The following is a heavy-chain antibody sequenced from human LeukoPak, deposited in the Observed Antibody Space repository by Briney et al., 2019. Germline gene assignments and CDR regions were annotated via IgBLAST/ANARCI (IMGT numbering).Heavy chain of an antibody. J-gene: IGHJ3*02. CDR1: GGSISSYY. Sequence: SETLSLTCTVSGGSISSYYWSWIRQPAGKGLEWIGRIYTSGSTNYNPSLKSRVTMSVDTSKNQFSLKLSSVTAADTAVYYCARDERGYFDQAGLAFDIRGQGTMVTVSS. D-gene: IGHD3-9*01. CDR3: ARDERGYFDQAGLAFDI. V-gene: IGHV4-4*07. CDR2: IYTSGST.